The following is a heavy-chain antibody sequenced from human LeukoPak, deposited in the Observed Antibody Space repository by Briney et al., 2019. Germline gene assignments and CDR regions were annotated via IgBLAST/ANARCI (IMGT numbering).Heavy chain of an antibody. CDR2: INHSGTT. Sequence: PSETLSLTCAVYGGSFSGYYWSWIRQPPGKGLEWIGEINHSGTTNYNSSLKSRVTVSVDTSKNQFSLKLSSVTAADTAVYYCARGRGGYKTPITYYFDYWGQGTLVTVSS. CDR3: ARGRGGYKTPITYYFDY. J-gene: IGHJ4*02. D-gene: IGHD5-24*01. CDR1: GGSFSGYY. V-gene: IGHV4-34*01.